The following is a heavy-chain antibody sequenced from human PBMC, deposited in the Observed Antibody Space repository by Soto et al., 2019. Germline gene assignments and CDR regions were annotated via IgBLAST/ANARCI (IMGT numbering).Heavy chain of an antibody. V-gene: IGHV1-69*12. J-gene: IGHJ4*02. CDR1: GGTFSSYA. CDR2: IVPIVDTS. D-gene: IGHD5-12*01. CDR3: VRVVAIPGYPDN. Sequence: QVQLVQPGAGVRQPASSVKVSCKPSGGTFSSYAISWVRQAPGQGLEWMGGIVPIVDTSTYAQKFQGRVTITADESTSTVYMELSSLRSDDTAVYYCVRVVAIPGYPDNWGQGTLVTVSS.